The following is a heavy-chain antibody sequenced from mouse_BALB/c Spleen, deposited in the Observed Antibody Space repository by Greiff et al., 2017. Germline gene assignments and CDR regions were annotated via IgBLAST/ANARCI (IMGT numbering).Heavy chain of an antibody. V-gene: IGHV14-4*02. D-gene: IGHD2-2*01. CDR1: GFNIKDYY. CDR2: IDPENGDT. Sequence: EVQLQQSGAELVRSGASVKLSCTASGFNIKDYYMHWVKQRPEQGLEWIGWIDPENGDTEYAPKFQGKATMTADTSSNTAYLQLSSLTSEDTAVYYCARRNGYYWYFDVWGAGTTVTVSS. CDR3: ARRNGYYWYFDV. J-gene: IGHJ1*01.